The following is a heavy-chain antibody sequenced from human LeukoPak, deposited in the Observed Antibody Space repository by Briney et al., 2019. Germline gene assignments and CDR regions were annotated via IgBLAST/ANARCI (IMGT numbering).Heavy chain of an antibody. CDR3: ARDVYGDYSRVDY. J-gene: IGHJ4*02. Sequence: TGGSLRLSCAASGFSFSSYEMNWVRQAPGKGLEWLSYINSGGSTTYYADSVKGRFTISRDNAKNSLYLQMNSLRAEDTAVYYCARDVYGDYSRVDYWGQGTLVTVSS. V-gene: IGHV3-48*03. CDR1: GFSFSSYE. D-gene: IGHD4-17*01. CDR2: INSGGSTT.